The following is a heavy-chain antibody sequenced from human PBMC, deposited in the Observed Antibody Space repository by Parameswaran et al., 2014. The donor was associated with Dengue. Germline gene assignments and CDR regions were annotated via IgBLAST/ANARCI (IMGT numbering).Heavy chain of an antibody. V-gene: IGHV1-46*01. CDR2: INPSGGST. J-gene: IGHJ6*02. CDR3: ARDDRYCSSTSCYKGDYYYGMDV. D-gene: IGHD2-2*02. Sequence: ASVKVSCKASGYTFTSYYMHWVRQAPGQGLEWMGIINPSGGSTSYAQKFQGRVTMTRDTSTSTVYMELSSLRSEDTAVYYCARDDRYCSSTSCYKGDYYYGMDVWGQGTTVTVSS. CDR1: GYTFTSYY.